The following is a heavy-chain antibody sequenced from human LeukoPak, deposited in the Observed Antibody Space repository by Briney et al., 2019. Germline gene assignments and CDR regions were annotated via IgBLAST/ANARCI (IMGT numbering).Heavy chain of an antibody. J-gene: IGHJ4*02. V-gene: IGHV3-74*01. CDR2: INDDETST. Sequence: GGSLRLSCAASGFSFSSSWMHWVRQVPGKGLEWVSRINDDETSTTYAESVKGRFTISRDNAKNTLYLQMNSLRAEDTAVYYCARDWFHAIDYWGQGTLVTVSS. D-gene: IGHD2/OR15-2a*01. CDR1: GFSFSSSW. CDR3: ARDWFHAIDY.